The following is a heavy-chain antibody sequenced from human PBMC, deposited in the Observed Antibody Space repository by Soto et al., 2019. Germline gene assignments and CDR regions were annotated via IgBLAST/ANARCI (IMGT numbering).Heavy chain of an antibody. CDR2: INHSGST. V-gene: IGHV4-34*01. CDR3: ARGLMSDYDILTGYYTN. Sequence: PSETLSLTCAVYGGSFSGYYWSWIRQPPGKGLEWIGEINHSGSTNYNPSLKSRVTISVDTSKNQFSLKLSSVTAADTAVYYCARGLMSDYDILTGYYTNWGQGTLVTVS. J-gene: IGHJ4*02. D-gene: IGHD3-9*01. CDR1: GGSFSGYY.